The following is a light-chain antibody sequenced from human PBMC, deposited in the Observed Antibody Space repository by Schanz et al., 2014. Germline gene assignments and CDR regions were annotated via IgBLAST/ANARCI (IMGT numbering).Light chain of an antibody. CDR1: QSINKW. CDR2: DAS. Sequence: DIPMTQSPSTLSASVGDRVTITCRASQSINKWLAWYQQKPGKAPKLLIYDASTLERGVPSRFSGSGSVTEFTLTISSLQAEDVALYYCQQYYSIPFTFGPGTKVDIK. CDR3: QQYYSIPFT. V-gene: IGKV1-5*01. J-gene: IGKJ3*01.